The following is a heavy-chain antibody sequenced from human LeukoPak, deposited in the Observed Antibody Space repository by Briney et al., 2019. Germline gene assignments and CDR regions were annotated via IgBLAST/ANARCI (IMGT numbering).Heavy chain of an antibody. CDR2: ISGSGGIT. CDR3: AKHDPRRVVITNWFDP. V-gene: IGHV3-23*01. J-gene: IGHJ5*02. CDR1: GFTFSAYA. D-gene: IGHD3-22*01. Sequence: GGSPRLSCAASGFTFSAYAISWVRQAPGKGLEWVSAISGSGGITYYADSVKGRFTISRGNSKNTLYLQMNSLRAEDTAVYYCAKHDPRRVVITNWFDPWGQGTLVTVSS.